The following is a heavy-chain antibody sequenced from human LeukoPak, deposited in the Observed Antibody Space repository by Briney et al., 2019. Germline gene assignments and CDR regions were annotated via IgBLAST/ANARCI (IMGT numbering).Heavy chain of an antibody. CDR1: GFTFGDYA. Sequence: GGSLRLSCTASGFTFGDYAMSWFRQAPGKGLEWVGFIRSKAYGGTTEYAASVKGRFTISRDDSKSIAYLQMNSLKTEDTAVYYCTRDPNSGGYPIDAFDIWGQGTMVTVSS. V-gene: IGHV3-49*03. CDR2: IRSKAYGGTT. D-gene: IGHD1-26*01. CDR3: TRDPNSGGYPIDAFDI. J-gene: IGHJ3*02.